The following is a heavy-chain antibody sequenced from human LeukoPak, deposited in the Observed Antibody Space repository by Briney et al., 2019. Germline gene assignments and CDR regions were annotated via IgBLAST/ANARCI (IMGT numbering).Heavy chain of an antibody. CDR1: GYTFTSYG. CDR3: ARGEESSQWRTNWFDP. J-gene: IGHJ5*02. D-gene: IGHD6-19*01. V-gene: IGHV1-18*01. Sequence: ASVKVSCKASGYTFTSYGISWVRQAPGQGLEWMGWISAYNGNTNYAQKFQGRVTMTTDTSTSTAYMELSSLRSEDTAVYYCARGEESSQWRTNWFDPWGQGTLVTVSS. CDR2: ISAYNGNT.